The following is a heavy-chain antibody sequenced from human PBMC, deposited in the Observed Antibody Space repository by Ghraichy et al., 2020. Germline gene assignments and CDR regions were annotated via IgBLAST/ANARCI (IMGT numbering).Heavy chain of an antibody. Sequence: SETLSLTCAVYGGSFSGYYWSWIRQPPGKGLEWIGEINHSGSTNYNPSLKSRVTISVDTSKNQFSLKLSSVTAADTAVYYCARDPPTTVTTDFDYWGQGTLVIVSS. CDR1: GGSFSGYY. D-gene: IGHD4-17*01. V-gene: IGHV4-34*01. CDR3: ARDPPTTVTTDFDY. CDR2: INHSGST. J-gene: IGHJ4*02.